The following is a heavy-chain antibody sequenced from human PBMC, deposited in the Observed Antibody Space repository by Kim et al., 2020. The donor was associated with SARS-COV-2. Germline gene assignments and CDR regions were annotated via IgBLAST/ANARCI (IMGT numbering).Heavy chain of an antibody. CDR3: LGGYYFDY. D-gene: IGHD2-15*01. Sequence: ASVKVSCKTSGHTFTRDSIHWVRQAPGHGLEWMGGIDCGNGNAIYSQNFQGRVTFTTDTSASTGYMEMSSLRSDDSAVYYCLGGYYFDYWGQGTLVTVSS. CDR2: IDCGNGNA. J-gene: IGHJ4*02. V-gene: IGHV1-3*01. CDR1: GHTFTRDS.